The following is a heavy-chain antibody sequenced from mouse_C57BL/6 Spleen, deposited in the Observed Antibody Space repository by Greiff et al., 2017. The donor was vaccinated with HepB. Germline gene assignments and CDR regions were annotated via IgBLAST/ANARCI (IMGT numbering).Heavy chain of an antibody. CDR1: GFNIKDDY. CDR2: IDPENGDT. D-gene: IGHD1-1*01. CDR3: TTDYGSSPYY. Sequence: VTLKESGAELVRPGASVKLSCTASGFNIKDDYMHWVKQRPEQGLEWIGWIDPENGDTEYASKFQGKATITADTSSNTAYLQLSSLTSEDTAVYYCTTDYGSSPYYWGQGTTLTVSS. V-gene: IGHV14-4*01. J-gene: IGHJ2*01.